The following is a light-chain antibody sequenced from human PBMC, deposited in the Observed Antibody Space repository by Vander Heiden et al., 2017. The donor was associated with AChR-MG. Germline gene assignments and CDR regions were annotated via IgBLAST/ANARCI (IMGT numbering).Light chain of an antibody. V-gene: IGKV3-20*01. CDR1: QSVSSSY. J-gene: IGKJ1*01. CDR3: QQYVSSPWT. Sequence: IVLTQSPGTLSLSPGERATLSCTDSQSVSSSYLAWYQQKPGQAPRLLIYGASIRATGVPDRFSGSGSGTDFTLTISRLEPEDFAVYYCQQYVSSPWTFGQGTKVEIK. CDR2: GAS.